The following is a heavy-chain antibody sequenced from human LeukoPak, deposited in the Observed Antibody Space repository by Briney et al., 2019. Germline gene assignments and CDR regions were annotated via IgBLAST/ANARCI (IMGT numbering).Heavy chain of an antibody. D-gene: IGHD5-12*01. CDR3: ARLHVDIVATTPDY. J-gene: IGHJ4*02. V-gene: IGHV3-11*01. CDR1: GFTFSDYY. Sequence: PGGSLRLSCAASGFTFSDYYMSWIRQAPGKGLEWVSYISSSGSTIYYADSVKGRFTISRDNAKNSPYLQMNSLRAEDTAVYYCARLHVDIVATTPDYWGQGTLVTVSS. CDR2: ISSSGSTI.